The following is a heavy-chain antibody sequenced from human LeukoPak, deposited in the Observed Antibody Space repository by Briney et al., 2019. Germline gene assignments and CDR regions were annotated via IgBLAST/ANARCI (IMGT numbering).Heavy chain of an antibody. J-gene: IGHJ5*02. D-gene: IGHD2-8*02. Sequence: SVKVSCKASGFTFSSSAMHWVRQARGQRLEWIGWIVVGSDNTNYAQNFQQRVTITRDMSTTTVYMELSSLRAEDTAVYYCAAERTGGNSLDPWGLGTLVTVSS. V-gene: IGHV1-58*02. CDR2: IVVGSDNT. CDR1: GFTFSSSA. CDR3: AAERTGGNSLDP.